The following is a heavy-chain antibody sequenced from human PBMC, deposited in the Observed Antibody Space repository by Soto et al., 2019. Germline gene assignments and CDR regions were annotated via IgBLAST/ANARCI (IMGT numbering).Heavy chain of an antibody. J-gene: IGHJ4*02. CDR2: IDPSDSRT. D-gene: IGHD2-8*01. CDR3: ARHDSNGDFAF. Sequence: GESLKISCEASGYMFPIYHISWVRQMPGKGLEWVGKIDPSDSRTMYRPSSRARITISVDKSINTAYLEWGRLKASDTAMYYCARHDSNGDFAFWGQGTQVPVSS. V-gene: IGHV5-10-1*01. CDR1: GYMFPIYH.